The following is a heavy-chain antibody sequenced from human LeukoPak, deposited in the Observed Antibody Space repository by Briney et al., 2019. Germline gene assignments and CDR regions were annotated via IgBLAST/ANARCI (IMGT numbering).Heavy chain of an antibody. D-gene: IGHD5-24*01. CDR1: GYTLTELS. Sequence: ASVKVSCKVSGYTLTELSMHWVRQAPGKGLEWMGRINPNSGGTNYAQKFQGRVTMTRDTSISTAYMELSRLRSDDTAVYYCARVGDGLNDAFDIWGQGTMVTVSS. CDR2: INPNSGGT. J-gene: IGHJ3*02. CDR3: ARVGDGLNDAFDI. V-gene: IGHV1-2*06.